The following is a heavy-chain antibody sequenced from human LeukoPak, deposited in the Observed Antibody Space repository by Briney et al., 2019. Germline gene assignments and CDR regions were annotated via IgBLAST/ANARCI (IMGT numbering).Heavy chain of an antibody. CDR3: ARVSSGYYLDY. V-gene: IGHV3-7*03. J-gene: IGHJ4*02. Sequence: GGSLRLSCAASGFTFSNYWMSWVRQAPGKGLEWVANIKQEGSEKYHVDSVKGRFTVSRDNAKNSLYLQMNSLRAEDTAVYFCARVSSGYYLDYWGQGTLVTVSS. CDR2: IKQEGSEK. CDR1: GFTFSNYW. D-gene: IGHD3-22*01.